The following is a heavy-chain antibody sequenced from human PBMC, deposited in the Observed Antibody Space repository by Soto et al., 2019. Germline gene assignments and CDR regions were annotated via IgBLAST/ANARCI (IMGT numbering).Heavy chain of an antibody. CDR3: ARLEGRGDYYYYYMDV. V-gene: IGHV4-61*05. CDR2: IYYSGST. Sequence: SETLSLTCTVSGGSISSSSYYWGWIRQPPGKGLEWIGYIYYSGSTNYNPSLKSRVTISVDTSKNQFSLKLSSVTAADTAVYYCARLEGRGDYYYYYMDVWGKGTTVTVSS. CDR1: GGSISSSSYY. D-gene: IGHD1-1*01. J-gene: IGHJ6*03.